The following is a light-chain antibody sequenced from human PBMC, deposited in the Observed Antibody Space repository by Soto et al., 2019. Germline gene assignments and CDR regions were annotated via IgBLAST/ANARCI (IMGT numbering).Light chain of an antibody. V-gene: IGLV2-14*01. Sequence: QSALTQPASVSGSPGQSITISCTGTSSDVGGYNYVSWYQQHTGKAPKLMIYEVSNRPSGVSNRFSGSKSGNTASLTISGLQAEDEADYYCSSYTSISTRVFGGGTQLTFL. CDR3: SSYTSISTRV. CDR1: SSDVGGYNY. CDR2: EVS. J-gene: IGLJ3*02.